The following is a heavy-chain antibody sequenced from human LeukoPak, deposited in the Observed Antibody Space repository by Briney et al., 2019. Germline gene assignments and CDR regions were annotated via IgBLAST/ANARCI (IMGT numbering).Heavy chain of an antibody. V-gene: IGHV4-59*08. CDR1: GGSISSYY. J-gene: IGHJ4*02. D-gene: IGHD6-13*01. CDR3: ARRRQHYDY. CDR2: IYYSGST. Sequence: SETLSLTCTVSGGSISSYYWSWIRQPPGKGLEWTGYIYYSGSTNYNPSLKSRVTISVDTSKNQFSLKLNSVTAADTAVYYCARRRQHYDYWGRGTLVTVSS.